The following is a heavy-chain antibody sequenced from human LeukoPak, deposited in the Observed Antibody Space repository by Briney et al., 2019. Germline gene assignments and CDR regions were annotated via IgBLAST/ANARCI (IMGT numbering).Heavy chain of an antibody. CDR2: ISPNSGGT. Sequence: ASVKVSCKASGYTFTGYYMHWVRQAPGQGLEWMGRISPNSGGTNYAQKFQGRVTMTRDTSISTAYMELSRLRSDDTAVYYCARASGVVEVYMDVWGKGTTVTVSS. CDR1: GYTFTGYY. J-gene: IGHJ6*03. V-gene: IGHV1-2*06. CDR3: ARASGVVEVYMDV. D-gene: IGHD3-3*01.